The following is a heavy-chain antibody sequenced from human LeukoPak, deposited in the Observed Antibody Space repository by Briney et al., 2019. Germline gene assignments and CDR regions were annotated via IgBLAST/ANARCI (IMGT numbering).Heavy chain of an antibody. CDR3: AKGAAAGLVDWFDP. V-gene: IGHV3-23*01. CDR1: GFIFSNYA. D-gene: IGHD6-13*01. CDR2: ITGRGDET. J-gene: IGHJ5*02. Sequence: GGSLRLSCAASGFIFSNYALMWVRQAPGKGPEWVSSITGRGDETFYADSVKGRFSLSRDNSKNMLYLQMYSLGAEDTAIYYCAKGAAAGLVDWFDPWGQGTLVTVSS.